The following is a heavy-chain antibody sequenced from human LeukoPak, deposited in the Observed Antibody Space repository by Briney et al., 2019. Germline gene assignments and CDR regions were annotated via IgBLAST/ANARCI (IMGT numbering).Heavy chain of an antibody. Sequence: GGSLRLSCAASGFTFSSYEMNWVRQAPGKGLEWVSYISSSCSTIYYADSVKGRFTISRDNAKNSLYLQMNSLRAEDTAVYYCARVRRYCSGGSCYFPYWGQGTLVTVSS. CDR3: ARVRRYCSGGSCYFPY. D-gene: IGHD2-15*01. CDR2: ISSSCSTI. V-gene: IGHV3-48*03. J-gene: IGHJ4*02. CDR1: GFTFSSYE.